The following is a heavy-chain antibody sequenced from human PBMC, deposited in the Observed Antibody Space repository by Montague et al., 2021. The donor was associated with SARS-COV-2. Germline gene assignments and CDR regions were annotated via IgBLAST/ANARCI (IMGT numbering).Heavy chain of an antibody. CDR1: GFTFSKFA. V-gene: IGHV3-30*04. Sequence: SLRLSCAASGFTFSKFAMIWVRQAPGKGLEWVAVIEHEYRNIWHADSVKGCFTIFRDDSKNTLYLQMASLRVEDTAVYFCAREFPGDYGYYYYYSMDVWGKGTTVTVSS. CDR2: IEHEYRNI. D-gene: IGHD4/OR15-4a*01. J-gene: IGHJ6*03. CDR3: AREFPGDYGYYYYYSMDV.